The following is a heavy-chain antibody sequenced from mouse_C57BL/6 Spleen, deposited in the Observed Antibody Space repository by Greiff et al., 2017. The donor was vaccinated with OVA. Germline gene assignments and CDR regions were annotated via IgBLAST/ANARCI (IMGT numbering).Heavy chain of an antibody. CDR1: GYTFTSYW. D-gene: IGHD2-5*01. V-gene: IGHV1-69*01. CDR3: ARVSNYVGFDY. J-gene: IGHJ2*01. CDR2: IDPSDSYT. Sequence: VQLQQPGAELVMPGASVKLSCKASGYTFTSYWMHWVKQRPGQGLEWIEEIDPSDSYTNYNQKFKGKSTLTVDKSSSTAYMQLSSLTSEDSAVYYCARVSNYVGFDYWGQGTTLTVSS.